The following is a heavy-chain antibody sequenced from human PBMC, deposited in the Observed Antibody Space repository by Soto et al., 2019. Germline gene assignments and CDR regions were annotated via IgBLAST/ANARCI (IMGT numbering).Heavy chain of an antibody. J-gene: IGHJ2*01. CDR3: ARDGWGSNWYFDL. CDR2: ISYDGPQT. Sequence: PGGSLRLYCGTHGVTFEECGMHWVRQAPGKGLEWVAGISYDGPQTYYADSVKGRFSISKDKSKRTLFLQMNSLRVDDTAVYYCARDGWGSNWYFDLWG. D-gene: IGHD3-16*01. CDR1: GVTFEECG. V-gene: IGHV3-30*03.